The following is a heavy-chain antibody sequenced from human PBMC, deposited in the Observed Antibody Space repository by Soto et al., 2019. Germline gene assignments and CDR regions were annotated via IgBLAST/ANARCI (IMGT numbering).Heavy chain of an antibody. J-gene: IGHJ4*02. Sequence: PSETLSLTCSISGGSINNYYGSWIRQPPGRGLEWIGYIYYSGRTNYSPSLKSRVTISVDTSKNQFSLKLTSVTAADTAVYYCARADYSKIAYWGQGTLVTVS. CDR1: GGSINNYY. CDR2: IYYSGRT. D-gene: IGHD4-4*01. CDR3: ARADYSKIAY. V-gene: IGHV4-59*01.